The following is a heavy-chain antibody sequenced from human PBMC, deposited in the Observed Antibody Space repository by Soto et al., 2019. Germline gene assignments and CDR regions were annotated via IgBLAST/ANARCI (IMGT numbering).Heavy chain of an antibody. CDR2: IIPIFGTA. J-gene: IGHJ6*02. V-gene: IGHV1-69*01. CDR3: AQSYSNYVYYYYYGMDV. Sequence: QVQLVQSGAEVKKPGSSVKVSCKASGGTFSSYAMSWVRQAPGQGLEWMGGIIPIFGTANYAQKFQGRVTITADESTSTAYMELSSLRSEDTAVYYCAQSYSNYVYYYYYGMDVWGQGTTVTVSS. D-gene: IGHD4-4*01. CDR1: GGTFSSYA.